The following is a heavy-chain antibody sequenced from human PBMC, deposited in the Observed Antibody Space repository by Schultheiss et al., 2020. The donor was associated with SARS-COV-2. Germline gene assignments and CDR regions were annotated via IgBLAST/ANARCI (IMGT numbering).Heavy chain of an antibody. CDR3: ARAATIFGVVAYFDY. D-gene: IGHD3-3*01. V-gene: IGHV3-11*06. Sequence: GGSLRLSCAASGFAFSAYYMSWIRQAPGKGPEWLAYISGRGNFTRYADSVKGRLTISRDNSKNTLYLQMNSLRAEDTAVYYCARAATIFGVVAYFDYWGQGTLVTVSS. CDR2: ISGRGNFT. CDR1: GFAFSAYY. J-gene: IGHJ4*02.